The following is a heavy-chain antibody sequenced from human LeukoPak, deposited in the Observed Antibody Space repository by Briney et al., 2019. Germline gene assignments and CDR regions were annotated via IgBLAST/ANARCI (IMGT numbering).Heavy chain of an antibody. V-gene: IGHV3-11*01. CDR3: ARGVAVAGKGDYYYYGMDV. CDR1: GFIFCDYY. J-gene: IGHJ6*02. D-gene: IGHD6-19*01. Sequence: GVSLRLSCAVSGFIFCDYYMRWMRQARGGGVEGVSYISSCGSTIYYADSVKGRFTISRDNAKNSLYLQMNSLRDEDTAVYYCARGVAVAGKGDYYYYGMDVWGQGTTVTVSS. CDR2: ISSCGSTI.